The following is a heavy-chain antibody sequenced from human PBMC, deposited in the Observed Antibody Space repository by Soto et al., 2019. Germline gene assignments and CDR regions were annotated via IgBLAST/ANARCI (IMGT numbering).Heavy chain of an antibody. CDR1: GFSLSTSGVG. Sequence: SGPTLVNPTQTLTLTCTFSGFSLSTSGVGVGWIRQPPGKALEWLALIYWDDDKRYSPSLESRLTITKDTSKNQVVLTMTNMEPVDTATYYCAHRMGFVDVWGQGTTVTVSS. D-gene: IGHD3-10*01. CDR2: IYWDDDK. CDR3: AHRMGFVDV. J-gene: IGHJ6*02. V-gene: IGHV2-5*02.